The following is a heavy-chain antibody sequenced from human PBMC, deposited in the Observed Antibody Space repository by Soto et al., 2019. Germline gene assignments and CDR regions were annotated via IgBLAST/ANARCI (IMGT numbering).Heavy chain of an antibody. CDR3: ARDNGIAGSFDP. Sequence: ESVGGLVQPGGSLRLSCAASGFTFSTYSMNWVRQAPGKGLEWIAYITSSSSTIFYADSVKGRFTISRDNAKNSLYLQMNSLRDEDTSVYYCARDNGIAGSFDPWGQGTLVTVSS. J-gene: IGHJ5*02. CDR1: GFTFSTYS. V-gene: IGHV3-48*02. CDR2: ITSSSSTI. D-gene: IGHD6-13*01.